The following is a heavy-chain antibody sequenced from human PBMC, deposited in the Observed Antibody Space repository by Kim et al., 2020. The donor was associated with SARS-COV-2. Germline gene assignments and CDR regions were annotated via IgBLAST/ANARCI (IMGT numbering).Heavy chain of an antibody. D-gene: IGHD1-7*01. CDR1: GGSFSGYY. CDR2: INHSGST. J-gene: IGHJ4*02. CDR3: ARVTGTTNLLDY. V-gene: IGHV4-34*01. Sequence: SETLSLTCAVYGGSFSGYYWSWIRQPPGKGLEWIGEINHSGSTNYNPSLKSRVTISVDTSKNQFSLKLSSVTAADTAVYYCARVTGTTNLLDYWGQGTLV.